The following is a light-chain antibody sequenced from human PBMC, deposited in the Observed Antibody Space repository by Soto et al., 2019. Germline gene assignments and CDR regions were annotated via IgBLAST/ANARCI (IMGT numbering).Light chain of an antibody. CDR2: EVT. CDR1: SSDVGGYDY. V-gene: IGLV2-14*01. J-gene: IGLJ1*01. Sequence: QSVLTQPASVSGSPGQSITISCTGTSSDVGGYDYVSWYQQRPGKVPKLLIYEVTNRPSGVSDRFSGSKSGNTASLTISGLQAEDEADYYCQSYDSSLSGYVFGTGTKVTVL. CDR3: QSYDSSLSGYV.